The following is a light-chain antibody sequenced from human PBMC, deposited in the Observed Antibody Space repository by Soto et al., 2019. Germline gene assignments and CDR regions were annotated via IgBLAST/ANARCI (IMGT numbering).Light chain of an antibody. CDR2: DTA. CDR1: TGAVTSRHF. CDR3: FLSYDNSGRV. J-gene: IGLJ2*01. V-gene: IGLV7-46*01. Sequence: QAFVTQDPALTMCRGVTVTVAFGYSTGAVTSRHFPCWSQQKPGHAPRTLTPDTATKPSSTPARFSGSLLGGKAALTLSGAQPEDEADSYCFLSYDNSGRVFGGGTQLTVL.